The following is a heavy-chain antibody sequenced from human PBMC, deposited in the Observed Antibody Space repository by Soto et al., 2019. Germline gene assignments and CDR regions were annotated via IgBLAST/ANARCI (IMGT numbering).Heavy chain of an antibody. CDR2: IGAADDP. D-gene: IGHD2-15*01. J-gene: IGHJ6*02. Sequence: LRLSCAASGFTFSSYDMHWVRQTTGKGLEWVSAIGAADDPYYLGSVKGRFTISRENAKNSLYLQMNSLRAEDTAVYYCARAYSGRLPRRADYYFAMDVWGQGTTVTVSS. CDR3: ARAYSGRLPRRADYYFAMDV. CDR1: GFTFSSYD. V-gene: IGHV3-13*05.